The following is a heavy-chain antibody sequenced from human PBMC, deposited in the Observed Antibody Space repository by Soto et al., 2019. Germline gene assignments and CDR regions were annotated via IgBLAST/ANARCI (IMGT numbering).Heavy chain of an antibody. CDR2: FTTSGDFT. D-gene: IGHD4-4*01. CDR3: ARLVTD. J-gene: IGHJ4*02. V-gene: IGHV3-23*01. CDR1: GFTFSNHA. Sequence: EVQLLDSGGALVQPGGSLRLSCATSGFTFSNHAMSWVRQAPEKGLEWVSTFTTSGDFTYYADSVKGRFTISRDNSKSTLYLQMNSLRVEDTAVYYCARLVTDWGQGTLVTVSS.